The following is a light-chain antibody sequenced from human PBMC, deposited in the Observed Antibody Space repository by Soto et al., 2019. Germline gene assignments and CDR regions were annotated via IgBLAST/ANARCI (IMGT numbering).Light chain of an antibody. J-gene: IGKJ5*01. CDR1: QSFRGL. V-gene: IGKV3-11*01. Sequence: EVVLTQSPVTPSLSPGERATLSCRASQSFRGLLAWYQQRPGQAPRLLIYDASNRATGIPPRFSGSGSGTDFTLTISSLEPEDSAVYYCQQRPMWPITFGQGTRLEIK. CDR3: QQRPMWPIT. CDR2: DAS.